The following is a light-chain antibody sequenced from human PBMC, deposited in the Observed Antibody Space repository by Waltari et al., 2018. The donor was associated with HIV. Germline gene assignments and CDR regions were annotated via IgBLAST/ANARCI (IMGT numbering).Light chain of an antibody. CDR3: QQRSNWSSLT. Sequence: EIVLTQSPASLSLSPGERATLSCRASQSVSSYLAWYQQKPGQAPRLLIYDASNRATGIPARFSGSGSGTDFTLTISSLEPEDFVVYYCQQRSNWSSLTFGGGTKVEIK. J-gene: IGKJ4*01. CDR1: QSVSSY. V-gene: IGKV3-11*01. CDR2: DAS.